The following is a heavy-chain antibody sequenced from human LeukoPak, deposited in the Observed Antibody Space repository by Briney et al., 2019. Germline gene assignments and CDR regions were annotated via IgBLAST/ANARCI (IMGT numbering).Heavy chain of an antibody. Sequence: PGGSLRLSCAVSGFTFSSYSMNWVRQAPGKGLEWVSYISSSSSIIYYADSLKGRFTISRDNSKNSLYLQMNRLRAEDTAVYYCARVSGSYDSSGYFRPYYYYYMDVWGKGTTVTVSS. CDR3: ARVSGSYDSSGYFRPYYYYYMDV. CDR2: ISSSSSII. D-gene: IGHD3-22*01. V-gene: IGHV3-48*01. CDR1: GFTFSSYS. J-gene: IGHJ6*03.